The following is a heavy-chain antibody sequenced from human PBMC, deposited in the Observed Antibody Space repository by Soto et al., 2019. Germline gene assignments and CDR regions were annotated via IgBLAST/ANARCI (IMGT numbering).Heavy chain of an antibody. V-gene: IGHV3-33*01. J-gene: IGHJ4*02. CDR3: ARDTWYYDSSGYFDY. CDR1: GFTFSSYV. Sequence: QVQLVESGGGVVQPGRSLRLSCAASGFTFSSYVLRWVRQAPGEGLERVAVIWYDGSNEYYADSVKGRFTISRDNSKNTLYLQMNSLRAEDTAVYYCARDTWYYDSSGYFDYWGQGTLVTVSS. CDR2: IWYDGSNE. D-gene: IGHD3-22*01.